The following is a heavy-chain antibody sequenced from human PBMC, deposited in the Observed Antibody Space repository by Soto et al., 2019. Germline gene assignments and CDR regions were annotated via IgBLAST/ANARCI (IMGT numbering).Heavy chain of an antibody. V-gene: IGHV3-11*01. Sequence: QVQLVDSGGGLVKPGGSLRLSCAASGFTVRNYYMGWIRQAPGKGLEWISYINNKGSAIYYADSVKGRFTISRDNAKNSPDLQMNSLRGEDTGGYYWASQYWAHDAFDVWGRGTMVNVSS. J-gene: IGHJ3*01. D-gene: IGHD2-8*02. CDR2: INNKGSAI. CDR3: ASQYWAHDAFDV. CDR1: GFTVRNYY.